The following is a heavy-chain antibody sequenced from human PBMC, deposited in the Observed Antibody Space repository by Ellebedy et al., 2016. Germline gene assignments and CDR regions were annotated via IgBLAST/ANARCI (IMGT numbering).Heavy chain of an antibody. CDR2: IKEDGSDK. CDR1: GFSFSSYW. CDR3: AKGGGSY. D-gene: IGHD3-16*01. V-gene: IGHV3-7*03. Sequence: GESLKISCAASGFSFSSYWMSWVRQAPGKGLEWVANIKEDGSDKYYVDSVKGRFTISRDNANNSLKRKMNSLGAEGTGGYYWAKGGGSYWGQGTQVTVSS. J-gene: IGHJ4*02.